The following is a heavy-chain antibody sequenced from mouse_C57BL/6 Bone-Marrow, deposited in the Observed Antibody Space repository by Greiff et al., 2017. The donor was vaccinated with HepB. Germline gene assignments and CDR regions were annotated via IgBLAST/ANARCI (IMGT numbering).Heavy chain of an antibody. Sequence: QIQLQQSGAELARPGASVKMSCKASGYTFTSYTMHWVKQRPGQGLEWIGYINPSSGYTKYNQKFKDKATLTADKSSSTAYMQLSSLTSEDSSVYYCARDDYCYFDVWGRGTTVTVSS. V-gene: IGHV1-4*01. J-gene: IGHJ1*03. CDR2: INPSSGYT. CDR3: ARDDYCYFDV. CDR1: GYTFTSYT.